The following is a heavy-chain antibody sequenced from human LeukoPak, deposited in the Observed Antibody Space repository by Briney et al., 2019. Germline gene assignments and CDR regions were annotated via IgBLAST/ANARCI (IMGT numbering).Heavy chain of an antibody. D-gene: IGHD2-2*02. Sequence: SETLSLTCTVSGGSISSGGYYWSWIRQHPGKGLEWIGYIYYSGSTYYNPSLKSRVTISVDTSKNQFSLKLCSVTAADTAVYYCARRSVVPAAIPGWFDPWGQGTLVTVSS. V-gene: IGHV4-31*03. CDR2: IYYSGST. CDR1: GGSISSGGYY. J-gene: IGHJ5*02. CDR3: ARRSVVPAAIPGWFDP.